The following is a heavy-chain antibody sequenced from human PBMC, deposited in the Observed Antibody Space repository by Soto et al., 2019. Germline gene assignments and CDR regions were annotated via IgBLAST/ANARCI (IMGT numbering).Heavy chain of an antibody. CDR3: ARDGGTSLDY. Sequence: QVQLVESGGGVVQPGRSLRLSCAASGFTFSSYAMHWVRQAPGKGLEWVAVISYDGSNKYYADSVKGRFTISRDNSKNTLYLQMNSRRAEDTAVYYCARDGGTSLDYWGQGTLVTVSS. D-gene: IGHD3-16*01. CDR1: GFTFSSYA. J-gene: IGHJ4*02. CDR2: ISYDGSNK. V-gene: IGHV3-30-3*01.